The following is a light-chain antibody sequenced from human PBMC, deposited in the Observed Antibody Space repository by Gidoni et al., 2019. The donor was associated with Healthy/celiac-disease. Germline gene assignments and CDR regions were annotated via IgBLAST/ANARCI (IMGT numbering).Light chain of an antibody. Sequence: DIQMTQSPSSLSASVGDRVTITCRASRSISSYLNWYQQKPGKAPKLLIYAASSLQSGVPSRFSGSGSGTDFTLTISSLQPEDFATYYCQQSYSTPPTWTFGQGTKVEIK. J-gene: IGKJ1*01. CDR1: RSISSY. V-gene: IGKV1-39*01. CDR3: QQSYSTPPTWT. CDR2: AAS.